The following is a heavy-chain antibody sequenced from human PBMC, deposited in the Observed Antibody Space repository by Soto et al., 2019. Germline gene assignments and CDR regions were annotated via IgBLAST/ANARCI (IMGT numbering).Heavy chain of an antibody. CDR1: GFTFSSYA. V-gene: IGHV3-30*18. D-gene: IGHD3-16*02. J-gene: IGHJ4*02. CDR2: MSYDGNNQ. Sequence: QVQLVESGGGVVQPGTSLRLSCAASGFTFSSYAMHWVRQAPGKGLEWVAIMSYDGNNQDYAESVKGRFTISRDNLKNTVHLQMKSLRVEDTAVYYCAKALGELSPESFDYWGQGVLVSVSS. CDR3: AKALGELSPESFDY.